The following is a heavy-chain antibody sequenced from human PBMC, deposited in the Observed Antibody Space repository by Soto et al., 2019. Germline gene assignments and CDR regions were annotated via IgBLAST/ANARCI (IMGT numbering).Heavy chain of an antibody. CDR1: GYTFSDFD. D-gene: IGHD3-16*01. V-gene: IGHV1-8*01. J-gene: IGHJ6*01. CDR2: MNDKSGYT. CDR3: ARGNPFNYAGFDV. Sequence: QAHLEQSGAEVKRPGASVKVSCKASGYTFSDFDINWLRQASGQGPEGMGWMNDKSGYTFFAQRFQGKFNLTWDTSLSTAYMEVGSLTSDDTAMYYCARGNPFNYAGFDVWGQGTTVAVSS.